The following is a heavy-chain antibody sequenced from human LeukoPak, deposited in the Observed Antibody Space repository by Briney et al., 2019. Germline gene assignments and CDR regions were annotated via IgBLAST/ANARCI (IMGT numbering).Heavy chain of an antibody. Sequence: GASVKVSCKTSGYTFTSYYMHWVRQAPGQGLEWMGWINPNSGDTNYAQKFQGRVTMTRDTSINTAYMELSRLRSDDTAVYYCARDIGSGSYYWGQGTLLTVSS. CDR1: GYTFTSYY. V-gene: IGHV1-2*02. D-gene: IGHD3-10*01. J-gene: IGHJ4*02. CDR2: INPNSGDT. CDR3: ARDIGSGSYY.